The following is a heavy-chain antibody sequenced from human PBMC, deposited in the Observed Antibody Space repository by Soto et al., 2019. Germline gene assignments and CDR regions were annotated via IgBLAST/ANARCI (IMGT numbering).Heavy chain of an antibody. D-gene: IGHD6-13*01. CDR1: GGSFSGYY. CDR3: ARPETAAAGNDAFDI. CDR2: INHSGST. J-gene: IGHJ3*02. Sequence: SETLSLTCAVYGGSFSGYYWSWIRQPPGKGLEWIGEINHSGSTNYNPSLKSRVTIPVDTSKNQFSLKLSSVTAADTAVYYCARPETAAAGNDAFDIWGQGTMVTVSS. V-gene: IGHV4-34*01.